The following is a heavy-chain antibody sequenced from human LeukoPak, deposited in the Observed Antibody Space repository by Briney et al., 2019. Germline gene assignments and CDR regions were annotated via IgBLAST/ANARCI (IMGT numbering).Heavy chain of an antibody. CDR1: GFTFSSYV. Sequence: GGSLRLSCAASGFTFSSYVMHWVRQAPGKGLEWVAVISYDGSNKYYADSVKGRFTISRDNSKNTLYLQMNSLRAEDTAVYYCAKTNRPPSSIVGYRGYFQHWGQGTLVTVSS. CDR2: ISYDGSNK. V-gene: IGHV3-30-3*02. J-gene: IGHJ1*01. CDR3: AKTNRPPSSIVGYRGYFQH. D-gene: IGHD1-26*01.